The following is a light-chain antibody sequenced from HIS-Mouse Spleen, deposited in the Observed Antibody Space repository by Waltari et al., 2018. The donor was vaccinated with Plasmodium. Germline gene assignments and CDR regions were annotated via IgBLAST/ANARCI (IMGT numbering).Light chain of an antibody. CDR2: EES. CDR1: ALPKKY. Sequence: SYELTQPPSVSVSPGQTARITCSGDALPKKYAYWYQQESGQAPVLVIYEESKRPSGIPERVSGSSSGTMATLTISGAQVEDEADYYCYSTNSSGNHRVFGGGTKLTVL. V-gene: IGLV3-10*01. CDR3: YSTNSSGNHRV. J-gene: IGLJ3*02.